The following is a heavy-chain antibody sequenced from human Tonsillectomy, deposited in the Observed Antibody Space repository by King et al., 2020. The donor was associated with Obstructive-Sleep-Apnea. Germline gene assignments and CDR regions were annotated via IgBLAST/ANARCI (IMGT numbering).Heavy chain of an antibody. V-gene: IGHV3-15*01. CDR3: TRYYAFWGGYPAPFDY. CDR1: GFIFSNAW. Sequence: VQLVESGRGLVKPGGSLRLSCAASGFIFSNAWMSWVRQAPGKGLEWVGRIKSKTDDGTTDYAAPVKGRFTISRDDSKNTLYLQMNSLKTDDTAVYYCTRYYAFWGGYPAPFDYWGQGTLVTVSS. J-gene: IGHJ4*02. CDR2: IKSKTDDGTT. D-gene: IGHD3-3*01.